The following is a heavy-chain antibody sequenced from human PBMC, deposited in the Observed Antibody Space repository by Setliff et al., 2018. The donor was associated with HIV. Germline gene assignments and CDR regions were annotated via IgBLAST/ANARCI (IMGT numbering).Heavy chain of an antibody. Sequence: GGSLRLSCVASGLTFSSYSMNWVRQAPGKGLEWVSSISSSSSYIKYAQTVKGRFTISRDNAKNSLSLLMTSLRADDTAVYYCARDSSTSSGVVWFDPWGQGTLVTVSS. J-gene: IGHJ5*02. CDR2: ISSSSSYI. V-gene: IGHV3-21*01. CDR3: ARDSSTSSGVVWFDP. CDR1: GLTFSSYS. D-gene: IGHD2-2*01.